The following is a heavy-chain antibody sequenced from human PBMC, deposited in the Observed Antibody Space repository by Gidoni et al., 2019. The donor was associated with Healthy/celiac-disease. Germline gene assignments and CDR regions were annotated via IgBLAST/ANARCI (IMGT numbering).Heavy chain of an antibody. CDR1: DGSISSGDDD. CDR3: ARGHCSGGSCYSGAFDI. J-gene: IGHJ3*02. V-gene: IGHV4-30-4*01. Sequence: QVQLQASGPGLVKPSQTLSLTCPLSDGSISSGDDDWRWIRPPPGKGLEWIVFFYYSGSTYYSPSLKSRVTISVDTSKNQFSLKLSSVTAADTAVYYWARGHCSGGSCYSGAFDIWGQGTMVTVSS. CDR2: FYYSGST. D-gene: IGHD2-15*01.